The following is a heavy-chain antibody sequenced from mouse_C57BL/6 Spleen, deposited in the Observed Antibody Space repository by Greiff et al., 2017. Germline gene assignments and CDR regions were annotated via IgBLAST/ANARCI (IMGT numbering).Heavy chain of an antibody. Sequence: QVQLQQSGTELVKPGASVKLTCKASGYTFTSYWMHWVKQRPGQGLEWIGNINPSNGGTNYNEKFKSKATLTVDKSSSTAYMQLSSLTSEDSAVYYCARGGLRPYYAMDYWGQGTSVTVSS. J-gene: IGHJ4*01. CDR1: GYTFTSYW. CDR2: INPSNGGT. CDR3: ARGGLRPYYAMDY. D-gene: IGHD2-4*01. V-gene: IGHV1-53*01.